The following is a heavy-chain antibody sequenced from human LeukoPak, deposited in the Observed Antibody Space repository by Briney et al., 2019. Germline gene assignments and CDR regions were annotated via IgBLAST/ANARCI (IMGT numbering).Heavy chain of an antibody. CDR1: GGSISSYY. D-gene: IGHD6-19*01. CDR3: ARAPRSSGWYSFDY. V-gene: IGHV4-59*01. J-gene: IGHJ4*02. CDR2: IYYSGST. Sequence: PSETLSLTCTVSGGSISSYYWSWIRQPPGKGLEWIGYIYYSGSTNYNPSLKSRVTISVDTSKNQFSLKLNSVTAADTAVYYCARAPRSSGWYSFDYCGQGTLVTVSS.